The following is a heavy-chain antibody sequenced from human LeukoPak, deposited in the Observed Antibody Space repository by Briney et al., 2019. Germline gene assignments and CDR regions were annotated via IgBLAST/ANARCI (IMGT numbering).Heavy chain of an antibody. J-gene: IGHJ3*02. CDR3: ATPGSLELGAFDI. D-gene: IGHD3-10*01. Sequence: GESLEISCQGSGYRFTSYWIGWVRPMPGKGREWMGIIYPGDSDTRYSPSFQGQVTISADKSISTAYLQWSSLKASDTAMYYCATPGSLELGAFDIWGQGTMVTVSS. CDR2: IYPGDSDT. CDR1: GYRFTSYW. V-gene: IGHV5-51*01.